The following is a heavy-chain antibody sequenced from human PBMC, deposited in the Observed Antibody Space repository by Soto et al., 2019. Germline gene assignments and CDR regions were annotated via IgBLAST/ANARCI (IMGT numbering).Heavy chain of an antibody. CDR3: ATGLALAGIFDY. CDR2: VSGSGGGT. D-gene: IGHD6-19*01. J-gene: IGHJ4*02. Sequence: GVLRLSLAAAGLSLGGHALGWERGAAGKGLEWTSAVSGSGGGTYYADSVKGRFTISRDNSKNTLYLQMNSLTPHDTALYYCATGLALAGIFDYCGQGA. CDR1: GLSLGGHA. V-gene: IGHV3-23*01.